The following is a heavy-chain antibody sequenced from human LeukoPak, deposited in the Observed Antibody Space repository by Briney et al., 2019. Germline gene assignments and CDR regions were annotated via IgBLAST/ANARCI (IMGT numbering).Heavy chain of an antibody. D-gene: IGHD5-18*01. V-gene: IGHV3-66*01. CDR3: ARDSSSYGYIPAFDI. CDR2: IYSGGST. CDR1: GFTVSSNY. J-gene: IGHJ3*02. Sequence: PGGSLRLSCAASGFTVSSNYMSWVRQAPGKGLEWVSVIYSGGSTYYADSVKGRFTISRDNSKNTLYLQMNSLRAEDTAVYYCARDSSSYGYIPAFDIWGQGTMVTVSS.